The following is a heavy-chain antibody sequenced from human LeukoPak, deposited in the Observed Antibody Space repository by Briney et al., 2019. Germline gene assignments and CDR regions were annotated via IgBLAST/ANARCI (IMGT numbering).Heavy chain of an antibody. V-gene: IGHV4-59*08. CDR2: IYYSGST. CDR1: GGSISSYY. J-gene: IGHJ4*02. D-gene: IGHD2-21*01. Sequence: SETLSLTCTVSGGSISSYYWSWIRQPPGKGLEWIGYIYYSGSTNYNPSLKSRVTISVDTSKNQFSLKLSSVTAADTAVYYCARRDFGGVPLWGQGTLVTVSS. CDR3: ARRDFGGVPL.